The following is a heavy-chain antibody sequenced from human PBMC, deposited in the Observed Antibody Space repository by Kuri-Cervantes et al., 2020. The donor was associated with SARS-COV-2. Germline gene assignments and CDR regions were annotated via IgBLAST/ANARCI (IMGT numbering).Heavy chain of an antibody. CDR3: ARGDYDFWSGPGNNWFDP. D-gene: IGHD3-3*01. J-gene: IGHJ5*02. V-gene: IGHV1-18*01. CDR2: ISAYNGNT. CDR1: GYTFTSYG. Sequence: ASVKVSCKASGYTFTSYGISWVRQAPGQGLEWMGWISAYNGNTNYAQKLQGRVTMTTDTSTSTAYMELSRLRSDDTAVYYCARGDYDFWSGPGNNWFDPWGQGTLVTVSS.